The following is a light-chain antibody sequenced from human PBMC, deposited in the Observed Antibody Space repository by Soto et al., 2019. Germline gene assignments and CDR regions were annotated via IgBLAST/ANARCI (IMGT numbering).Light chain of an antibody. CDR3: QQYSTYPWT. Sequence: IQMTQSPSTLSASLGDRVTITCRASQSISSWLAWHQQKPGKAPKVLIFDASSLESGVPSRFSGSGSATEFTLTISSLQPDDFATYYCQQYSTYPWTFGQGTKVDI. CDR1: QSISSW. CDR2: DAS. V-gene: IGKV1-5*01. J-gene: IGKJ1*01.